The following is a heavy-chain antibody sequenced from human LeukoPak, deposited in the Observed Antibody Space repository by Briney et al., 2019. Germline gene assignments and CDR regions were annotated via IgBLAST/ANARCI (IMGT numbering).Heavy chain of an antibody. V-gene: IGHV3-21*01. CDR3: ARDSGWLFDY. Sequence: PGGSLRLSCAASGFTFSSYSMNWVRQAPGKGLEWVSSISSSSSYIYYADSVKGRFTISRDNAKNSLSLQMNSLRAEDTAVYYCARDSGWLFDYWGQGTLVTVSS. D-gene: IGHD6-19*01. CDR1: GFTFSSYS. J-gene: IGHJ4*02. CDR2: ISSSSSYI.